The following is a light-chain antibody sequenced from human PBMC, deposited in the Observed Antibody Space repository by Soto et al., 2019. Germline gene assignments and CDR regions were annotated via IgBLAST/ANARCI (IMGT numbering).Light chain of an antibody. Sequence: EVLMTQSPDTLYVSPGERVTLSCRASQSVSDNLAWYQQKPGQGPRLLVYRASTRTLGIPARFSGSESGTEFTLTISSLQSEDFAVYYCQQYNNWPITFGQGTRLEI. CDR2: RAS. V-gene: IGKV3-15*01. J-gene: IGKJ5*01. CDR1: QSVSDN. CDR3: QQYNNWPIT.